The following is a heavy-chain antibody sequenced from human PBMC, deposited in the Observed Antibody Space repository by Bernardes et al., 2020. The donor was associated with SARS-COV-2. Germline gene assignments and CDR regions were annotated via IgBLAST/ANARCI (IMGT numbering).Heavy chain of an antibody. CDR3: ARYPFDIIREADY. V-gene: IGHV4-39*01. Sequence: LSLTCTVSGGSISSDIYYWGWIRQPPGKGLEWIGSIYYRGNTYYNPSLKSRVTISVDTSKNQFSLKLSSVTAADTAVYYCARYPFDIIREADYWGQGALVTVSS. J-gene: IGHJ4*02. D-gene: IGHD3-10*01. CDR2: IYYRGNT. CDR1: GGSISSDIYY.